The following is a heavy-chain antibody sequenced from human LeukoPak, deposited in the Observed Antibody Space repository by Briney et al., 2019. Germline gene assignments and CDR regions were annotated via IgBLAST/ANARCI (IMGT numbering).Heavy chain of an antibody. Sequence: SETLSLTCAVYGGSFSGYYWSWIRQPPGKGLEWIGEINHSGSTNYNPSLKSRVTISVDTSKNQFSLNVSSVISADTAVYYCAGAHLRYFDWLLSSASLDYWGQGTLVTVSS. CDR3: AGAHLRYFDWLLSSASLDY. V-gene: IGHV4-34*01. CDR2: INHSGST. J-gene: IGHJ4*02. D-gene: IGHD3-9*01. CDR1: GGSFSGYY.